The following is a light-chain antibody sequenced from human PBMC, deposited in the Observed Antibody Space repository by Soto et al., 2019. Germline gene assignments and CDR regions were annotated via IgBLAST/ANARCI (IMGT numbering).Light chain of an antibody. CDR2: VAS. Sequence: DIQMPQSPSSLSAFLGDRVRMTCRASQSIINYVNWYQQKPGKAPQLLIDVASRLESGVASRFSGSGSGTDFTLTISSLQTEDFATYYCQQSYNSPIPFGQGTRLEIK. V-gene: IGKV1-39*01. CDR3: QQSYNSPIP. J-gene: IGKJ5*01. CDR1: QSIINY.